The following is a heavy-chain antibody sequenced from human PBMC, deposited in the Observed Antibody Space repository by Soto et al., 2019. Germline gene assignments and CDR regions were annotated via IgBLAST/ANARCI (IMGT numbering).Heavy chain of an antibody. Sequence: GGSLRLSCAGSGFTFRSYWMSWVRQAPGKGLEWVASIKQDGSEKNYVDSVRGRFTISRDNAENSVYLQMNSLRAEDTALYYCARVRSITIFGEPGFDPWGQGTLVTVSS. V-gene: IGHV3-7*05. CDR1: GFTFRSYW. CDR3: ARVRSITIFGEPGFDP. J-gene: IGHJ5*02. CDR2: IKQDGSEK. D-gene: IGHD3-3*01.